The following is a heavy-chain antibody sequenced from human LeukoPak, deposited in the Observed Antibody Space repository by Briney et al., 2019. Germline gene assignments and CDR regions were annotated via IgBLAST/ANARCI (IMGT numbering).Heavy chain of an antibody. D-gene: IGHD2-2*01. CDR3: ARDKGYCSSTSCSPADY. J-gene: IGHJ4*02. Sequence: GGSLRLSCAASGFTFSSYAMSWVRQAPGKGLEWVSAISGSGGSTYYADSVKGRFTISRDNSKNTLYLQMNSLRAEDTAVYYCARDKGYCSSTSCSPADYWGQGTLVTVSS. CDR2: ISGSGGST. V-gene: IGHV3-23*01. CDR1: GFTFSSYA.